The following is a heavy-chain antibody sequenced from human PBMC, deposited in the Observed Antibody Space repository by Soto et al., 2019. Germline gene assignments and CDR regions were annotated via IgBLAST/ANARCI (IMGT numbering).Heavy chain of an antibody. J-gene: IGHJ6*02. CDR1: GFTFGDYA. V-gene: IGHV3-49*04. CDR3: TRDPEPYYYDSSGPPQPFPNYYYYGMDV. CDR2: IRSKAYGGTT. Sequence: GGSLRLSCTASGFTFGDYAMSWVRQAPGKGLEWVGFIRSKAYGGTTEYAASVKGRFTISRDDSKSIAYLQMNSLKTEDTAVYYCTRDPEPYYYDSSGPPQPFPNYYYYGMDVWGQGTTVTVSS. D-gene: IGHD3-22*01.